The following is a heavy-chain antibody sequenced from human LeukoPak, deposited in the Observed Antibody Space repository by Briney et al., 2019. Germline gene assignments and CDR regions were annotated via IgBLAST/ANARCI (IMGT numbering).Heavy chain of an antibody. Sequence: SETLSLTCAVYGGSFSGYYWSWIRQPPGKGLEWIGEINHSGSTNYNPSLKSRATISVDTSKNQFSLKLSSVTAADTAVYYCARRKLRFFGYWGQGTLVTVSS. CDR3: ARRKLRFFGY. D-gene: IGHD3-3*01. J-gene: IGHJ4*02. CDR2: INHSGST. CDR1: GGSFSGYY. V-gene: IGHV4-34*01.